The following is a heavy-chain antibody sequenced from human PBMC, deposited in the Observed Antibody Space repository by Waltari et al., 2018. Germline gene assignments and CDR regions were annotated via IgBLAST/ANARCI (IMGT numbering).Heavy chain of an antibody. CDR2: IIPIFGTA. Sequence: QVQLVQSGAEVKKPGSSVKVSCNASGGTFSSYAISWVRHAPGKGLEWMGGIIPIFGTANYAQKFQGRVTITADESTSTAYMELSSLRSEDTAVYYCAWSRGADVVPAAIHNYWYFDLWGRGTLVTVSS. CDR1: GGTFSSYA. J-gene: IGHJ2*01. CDR3: AWSRGADVVPAAIHNYWYFDL. V-gene: IGHV1-69*12. D-gene: IGHD2-2*02.